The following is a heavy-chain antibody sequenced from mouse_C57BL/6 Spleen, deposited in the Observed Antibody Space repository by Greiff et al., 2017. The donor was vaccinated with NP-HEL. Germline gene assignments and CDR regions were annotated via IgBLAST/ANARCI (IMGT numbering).Heavy chain of an antibody. D-gene: IGHD2-3*01. J-gene: IGHJ4*01. Sequence: QVQLQQSGAELVKPGASVKLSCKASGYTFTSYWMHWVKQRPGQGLEWIGMIHPNSGSTNYNEKFKSKATLTVDKSSSTAYMQLSSLTSEDSAVYYCAKDGLHAMDYWGQGTSVTVSS. CDR3: AKDGLHAMDY. CDR2: IHPNSGST. CDR1: GYTFTSYW. V-gene: IGHV1-64*01.